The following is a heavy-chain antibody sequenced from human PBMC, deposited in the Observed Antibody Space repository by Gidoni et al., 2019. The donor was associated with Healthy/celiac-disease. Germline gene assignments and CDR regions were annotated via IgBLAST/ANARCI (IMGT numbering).Heavy chain of an antibody. CDR2: IYYSGST. Sequence: GGSIRSSSYYWVWIRQPPGKGLEWIGSIYYSGSTYYNPSLKSRVTIPVDTSKNQCSLKLSCVTAADTAVYYCARDPRRLTPPFEYNWFDPWGQGTLVTVSS. D-gene: IGHD3-9*01. CDR3: ARDPRRLTPPFEYNWFDP. J-gene: IGHJ5*02. V-gene: IGHV4-39*07. CDR1: GGSIRSSSYY.